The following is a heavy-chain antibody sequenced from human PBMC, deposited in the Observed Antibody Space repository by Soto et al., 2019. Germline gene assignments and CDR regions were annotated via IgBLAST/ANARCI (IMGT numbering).Heavy chain of an antibody. V-gene: IGHV3-23*01. D-gene: IGHD3-16*01. CDR2: LSNSGDRT. CDR1: GFIVSNYA. J-gene: IGHJ4*02. CDR3: VKEDLRPDPVDY. Sequence: GGSLRLSCAASGFIVSNYAMSWVRQAPGKGLEWVSALSNSGDRTYYADSVKGRFTISRDNSKNTLYLQMSSLRAEDTALYYCVKEDLRPDPVDYWGQGTLVTVSS.